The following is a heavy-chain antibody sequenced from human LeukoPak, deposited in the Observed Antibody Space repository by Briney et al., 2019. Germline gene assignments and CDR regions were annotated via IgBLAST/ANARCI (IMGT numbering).Heavy chain of an antibody. V-gene: IGHV5-51*01. CDR1: GYRFTSYW. D-gene: IGHD5-18*01. Sequence: GESLKISCKGSGYRFTSYWIGWVRQMPGKGLEWMGIIYPGDSDTSYSPPFQGQVTISADKSISTAYLQWSSLKASDTAMYYCARLRYSYGYPLNYWGQGTLVTVSS. CDR3: ARLRYSYGYPLNY. CDR2: IYPGDSDT. J-gene: IGHJ4*02.